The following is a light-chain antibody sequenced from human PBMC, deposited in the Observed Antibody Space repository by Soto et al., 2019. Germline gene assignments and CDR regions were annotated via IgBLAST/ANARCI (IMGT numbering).Light chain of an antibody. CDR1: QSAGNN. CDR2: RIS. V-gene: IGKV3D-15*01. J-gene: IGKJ1*01. Sequence: EIVLTQSPDILSVSPGETATLSCRASQSAGNNLAWYQQKPGQAPRLLMYRISARATGIPARFSGSGSGTEFTLTISSLQSEDGAVYFCQQHVTVPRTFGQGTKVDIK. CDR3: QQHVTVPRT.